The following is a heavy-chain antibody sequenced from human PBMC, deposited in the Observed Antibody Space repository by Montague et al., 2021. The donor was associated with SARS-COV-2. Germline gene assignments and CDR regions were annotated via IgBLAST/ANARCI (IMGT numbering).Heavy chain of an antibody. Sequence: SLRLSCAASGFTFNNFGMHWVRQAPGQGLEWVAVISYDGSIQYYADSVKGRFTISRDWSKNTLYLQMSSLRPEDTAVYYCAKDATILWFVRGRGTFDHWGQGTLVAVSS. CDR1: GFTFNNFG. V-gene: IGHV3-30*18. CDR2: ISYDGSIQ. J-gene: IGHJ4*02. CDR3: AKDATILWFVRGRGTFDH. D-gene: IGHD3-10*01.